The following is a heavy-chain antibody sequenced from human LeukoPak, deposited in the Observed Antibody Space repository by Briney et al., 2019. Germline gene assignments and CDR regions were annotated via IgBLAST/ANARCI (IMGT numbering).Heavy chain of an antibody. CDR1: GGTFNNYA. CDR3: ARDGGLPFDY. D-gene: IGHD3-16*01. V-gene: IGHV1-69*13. J-gene: IGHJ4*02. Sequence: SVKVSCKASGGTFNNYAISWVREAPGQGLEWMGGIIPIFGTANYAQKFQGRVTITADESTSTAYMELSSLRSEDTAVYYCARDGGLPFDYWGQGTLVTVSS. CDR2: IIPIFGTA.